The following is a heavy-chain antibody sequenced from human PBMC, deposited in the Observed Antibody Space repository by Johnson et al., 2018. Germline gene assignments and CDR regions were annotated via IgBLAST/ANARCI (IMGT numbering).Heavy chain of an antibody. Sequence: QEQLWESGGGVVQPGRSLRVSCAASGFTFSNFGMHWVRQTPGKGLDWVAIIWYDGNNKYYADSVKGRFTISRDNAKNTLYLQMNSLRAEDTAVYYCARRMYHDFWSGYPLGMDVWGQGTTVTVSS. V-gene: IGHV3-33*01. D-gene: IGHD3-3*01. J-gene: IGHJ6*02. CDR1: GFTFSNFG. CDR2: IWYDGNNK. CDR3: ARRMYHDFWSGYPLGMDV.